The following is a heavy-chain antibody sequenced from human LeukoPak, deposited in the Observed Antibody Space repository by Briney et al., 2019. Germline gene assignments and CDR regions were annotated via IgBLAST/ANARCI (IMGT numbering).Heavy chain of an antibody. CDR1: GYTFTDYY. V-gene: IGHV1-2*02. CDR2: ISPNTGST. CDR3: ARARGGSSYDFWSGYYSNYYYYMDV. Sequence: ASVKVSCKTSGYTFTDYYMHWVRQAPGQGLEWMGWISPNTGSTKYPQNFQGRVTMTRDTSIDTAYMELNSLRSEDTAVYYCARARGGSSYDFWSGYYSNYYYYMDVWGKGTTVTISS. D-gene: IGHD3-3*01. J-gene: IGHJ6*03.